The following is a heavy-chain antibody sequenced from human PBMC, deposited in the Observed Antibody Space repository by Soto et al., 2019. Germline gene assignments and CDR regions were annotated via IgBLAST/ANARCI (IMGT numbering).Heavy chain of an antibody. D-gene: IGHD3-22*01. V-gene: IGHV3-15*07. CDR2: IKSKTDGGTT. Sequence: GGSLRLSCATSGFPFNNAWMNWVRQAPGKGLEWVGHIKSKTDGGTTDYAAPVKGRFTISRDDSKNTVYLQMNSLKTEDTAVYYCTTDRTPYYYDRSGYYYFDFWGQGPLVTVSS. CDR3: TTDRTPYYYDRSGYYYFDF. CDR1: GFPFNNAW. J-gene: IGHJ4*02.